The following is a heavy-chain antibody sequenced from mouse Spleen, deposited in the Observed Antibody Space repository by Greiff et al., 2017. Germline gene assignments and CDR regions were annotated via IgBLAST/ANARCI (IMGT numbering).Heavy chain of an antibody. D-gene: IGHD2-10*02. CDR3: ARKEYGNPAWFAY. J-gene: IGHJ3*01. CDR1: GFTFSDYG. CDR2: ISSGSSTI. Sequence: EVQLVESGGGLVKPGGSLKLSCAASGFTFSDYGMHWVRQAPEKGLEWVAYISSGSSTIYYADTVKGRFTISRDNAKNTLFLQMTSLRSEDTAMYYCARKEYGNPAWFAYWGQGTLVTVSA. V-gene: IGHV5-17*01.